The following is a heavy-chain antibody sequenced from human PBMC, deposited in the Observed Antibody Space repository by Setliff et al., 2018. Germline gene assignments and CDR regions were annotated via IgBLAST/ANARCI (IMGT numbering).Heavy chain of an antibody. CDR2: ISYDGTIT. Sequence: PGGSLRLSCTASGFTFGDYAMSWVRQAPGKGLEWVAVISYDGTITHYVDSVKGRFSISRDNSQNTLYLQMNSLSPEDTALYYCASSSGGNYEAYFDYWGQGTLVTV. J-gene: IGHJ4*02. V-gene: IGHV3-30*04. D-gene: IGHD2-15*01. CDR3: ASSSGGNYEAYFDY. CDR1: GFTFGDYA.